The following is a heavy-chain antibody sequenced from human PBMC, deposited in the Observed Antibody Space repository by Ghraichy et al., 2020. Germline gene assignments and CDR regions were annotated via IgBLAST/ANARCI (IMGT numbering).Heavy chain of an antibody. Sequence: GGSLRLSCAASGFTFSSYEMNWVRQAPGKGLEWVSYITTSGSTIYYADSVKGRFTISRDNAKNSLYLQTNSLRAEDTAVYFCAKEEMATSGSAFDLWGRGTLVTVSS. J-gene: IGHJ2*01. V-gene: IGHV3-48*03. CDR3: AKEEMATSGSAFDL. CDR2: ITTSGSTI. D-gene: IGHD5-24*01. CDR1: GFTFSSYE.